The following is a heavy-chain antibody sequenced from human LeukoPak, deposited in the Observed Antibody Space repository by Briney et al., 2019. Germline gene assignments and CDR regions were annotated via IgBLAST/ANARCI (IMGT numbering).Heavy chain of an antibody. J-gene: IGHJ3*02. Sequence: ASVKVSCKASGYTFTIDYMHWVRQAPGQGLEWMGIINPSGGSTRFAQKFQGRVTMTGDMSTSTVYMELSSLTSEDTAMYYCAREEENAGGALDIWGQGTMVTVSS. V-gene: IGHV1-46*01. CDR2: INPSGGST. D-gene: IGHD3-10*01. CDR3: AREEENAGGALDI. CDR1: GYTFTIDY.